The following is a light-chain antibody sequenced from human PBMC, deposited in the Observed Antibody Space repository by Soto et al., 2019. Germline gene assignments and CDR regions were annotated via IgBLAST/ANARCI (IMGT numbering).Light chain of an antibody. CDR1: SSDVGSYNL. Sequence: QYALTQPASVSGSPGQSITISCTGTSSDVGSYNLVSWYQQHPGKAPKLMIYEGSKRPSGVSNRFSGSKSGNTASLTISGLQAEDEADYYCCSYAGSSTSWVFGGGTKVTVL. V-gene: IGLV2-23*01. J-gene: IGLJ3*02. CDR3: CSYAGSSTSWV. CDR2: EGS.